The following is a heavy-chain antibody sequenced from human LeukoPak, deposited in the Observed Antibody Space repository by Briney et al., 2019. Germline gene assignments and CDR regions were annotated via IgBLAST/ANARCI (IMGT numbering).Heavy chain of an antibody. V-gene: IGHV4-59*01. J-gene: IGHJ4*02. CDR2: IYYSGST. Sequence: PSETLSLTCTVSGGSISSYYWSWIRQPPGKGLEWIGYIYYSGSTNYNPSLKSRVTISVDTSKNQFSLKLSSVTAADTAVYYCARADPYVSSWFFDYWGQGTLVTVSS. CDR1: GGSISSYY. CDR3: ARADPYVSSWFFDY. D-gene: IGHD6-13*01.